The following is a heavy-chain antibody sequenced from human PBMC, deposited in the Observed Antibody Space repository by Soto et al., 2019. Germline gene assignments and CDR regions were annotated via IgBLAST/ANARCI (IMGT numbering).Heavy chain of an antibody. CDR1: GFTFSSYA. D-gene: IGHD6-6*01. Sequence: PGGPLRLSCAASGFTFSSYAMSWVRQVPGKGLEWVSAISGSGGSTYYADSVKSRLTITKDTSKNQVVLTMTNMDPVDTATYYCAHMSIAARIGFDPWGQGTLVTVSS. CDR2: ISGSGGST. V-gene: IGHV3-23*01. J-gene: IGHJ5*02. CDR3: AHMSIAARIGFDP.